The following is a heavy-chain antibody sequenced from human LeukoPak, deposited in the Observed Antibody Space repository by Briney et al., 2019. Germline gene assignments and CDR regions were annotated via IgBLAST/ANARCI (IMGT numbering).Heavy chain of an antibody. V-gene: IGHV4-34*01. J-gene: IGHJ4*02. D-gene: IGHD3-22*01. CDR3: AGGRRDSSGYYYVDY. CDR2: INHSGST. CDR1: GGSFSGYY. Sequence: SETLSLTCAVYGGSFSGYYWSWIRQPPGKGLEWIGEINHSGSTNYNPSLKSRVTISVDTSKNQFSLKLSSVTAADTAVYYCAGGRRDSSGYYYVDYWGQGTLVTVSS.